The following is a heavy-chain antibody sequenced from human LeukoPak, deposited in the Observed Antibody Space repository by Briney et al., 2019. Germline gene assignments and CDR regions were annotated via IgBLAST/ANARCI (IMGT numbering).Heavy chain of an antibody. CDR2: IIPIFGTA. V-gene: IGHV1-69*01. Sequence: GGSLRLSCAASGFTFSSYAFGWVRQAPGQGLEWMGGIIPIFGTANYAQKFQGRVTITADESTSTAYMELSSLRSEDTAVYYCARDETPYQWYFMDVWGKGTTVTISS. CDR1: GFTFSSYA. D-gene: IGHD2-2*01. J-gene: IGHJ6*03. CDR3: ARDETPYQWYFMDV.